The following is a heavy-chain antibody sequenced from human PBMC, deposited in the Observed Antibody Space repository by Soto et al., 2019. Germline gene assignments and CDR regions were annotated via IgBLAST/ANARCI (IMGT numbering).Heavy chain of an antibody. CDR3: ARGGSGYVWFNEF. Sequence: QEQLVQSGAEVKKPGSSVKVSCKASGGIFSSYAISWVRQAPGQGLEWMGGIIPIFGTANYAQKFQGRVTITADESKDTAYMDLSSMQSEDTAIYYCARGGSGYVWFNEFWGQGTLVTVSS. V-gene: IGHV1-69*01. CDR2: IIPIFGTA. J-gene: IGHJ4*02. D-gene: IGHD3-22*01. CDR1: GGIFSSYA.